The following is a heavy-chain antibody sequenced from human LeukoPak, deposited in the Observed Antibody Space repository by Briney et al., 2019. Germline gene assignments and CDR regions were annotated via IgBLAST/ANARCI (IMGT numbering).Heavy chain of an antibody. CDR2: ISDSGHSP. CDR1: GFTFSSYA. CDR3: AKFRTTVTNPFDY. D-gene: IGHD4-17*01. V-gene: IGHV3-23*01. J-gene: IGHJ4*02. Sequence: GGSLRLSCAASGFTFSSYAMSWVRQAPGKGLECVSGISDSGHSPYYADSVKGRFTISRDNSKNTLYLQMNSLRAEDTAVYYCAKFRTTVTNPFDYWGQGTLVTVSS.